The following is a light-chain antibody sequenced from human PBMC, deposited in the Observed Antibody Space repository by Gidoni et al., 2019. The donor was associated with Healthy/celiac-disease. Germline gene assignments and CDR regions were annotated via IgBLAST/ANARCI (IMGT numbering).Light chain of an antibody. J-gene: IGLJ1*01. CDR3: CSYAGSYRV. CDR1: SSDVGGSNY. CDR2: VVS. V-gene: IGLV2-11*01. Sequence: QTAQTQPRSVSGAPGQSVTIPCTGTSSDVGGSNYVPWYQQHPGTAPKLMIYVVSKRPSGVPDRFSGSQSGNTASLSISGLQAEDAADYYCCSYAGSYRVFGTGTKVTVL.